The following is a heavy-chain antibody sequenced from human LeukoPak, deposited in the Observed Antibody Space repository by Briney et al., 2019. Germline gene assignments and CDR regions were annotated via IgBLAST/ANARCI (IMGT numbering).Heavy chain of an antibody. CDR3: ARARSTGYYVADY. D-gene: IGHD3-9*01. Sequence: PGRSLRLSCAASGFTFSSYGMSWVRQAPGKGLEWVSGINGNGGSTGYADSVKGRFTISRDNAKNSLYLQMNSLRAEDAALYYCARARSTGYYVADYWGQGTLVTLSS. J-gene: IGHJ4*02. CDR1: GFTFSSYG. CDR2: INGNGGST. V-gene: IGHV3-20*04.